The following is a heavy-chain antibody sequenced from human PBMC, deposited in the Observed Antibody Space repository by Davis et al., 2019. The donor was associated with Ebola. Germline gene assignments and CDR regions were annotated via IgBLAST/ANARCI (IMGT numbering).Heavy chain of an antibody. Sequence: GESLKIFCRTFGYSFSSYWIAWVRQMPGKGLEWMGIIYPADSDTRYSPSFQGQVTISADKSITTAYLQWSSLKASDTAMYYCARQMITGGLADYWGQGSLVTVSS. J-gene: IGHJ4*02. CDR3: ARQMITGGLADY. D-gene: IGHD3-16*01. V-gene: IGHV5-51*01. CDR1: GYSFSSYW. CDR2: IYPADSDT.